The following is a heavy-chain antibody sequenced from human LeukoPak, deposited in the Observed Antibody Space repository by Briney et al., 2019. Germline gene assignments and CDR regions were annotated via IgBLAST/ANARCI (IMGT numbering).Heavy chain of an antibody. CDR3: ARRGYSSGWYWFDP. J-gene: IGHJ5*02. Sequence: GASVKVSCKASGYTFTGYYMHWVRQAPGQGLEWMRWINPNSGGTNYAQKFQGRVTMTGDTSISTAYLQWSSLKASDTAMYYCARRGYSSGWYWFDPWGQGTLVTVSS. CDR1: GYTFTGYY. CDR2: INPNSGGT. D-gene: IGHD6-19*01. V-gene: IGHV1-2*02.